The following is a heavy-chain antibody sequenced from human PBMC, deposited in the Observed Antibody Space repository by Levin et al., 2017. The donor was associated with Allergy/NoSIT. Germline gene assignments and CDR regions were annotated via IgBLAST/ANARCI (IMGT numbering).Heavy chain of an antibody. CDR1: GYTLHTHY. Sequence: GESLKISCKASGYTLHTHYIHWVRQAPGLGLEWMGTINPGSGSTRYAQKFQGRVTLTRDTSANTVDMDLSSLKSEDTAMYYCAREEEVLHGVGSYQAEYFLHWGQGTLVTVSS. V-gene: IGHV1-46*02. CDR2: INPGSGST. CDR3: AREEEVLHGVGSYQAEYFLH. J-gene: IGHJ1*01. D-gene: IGHD3-10*01.